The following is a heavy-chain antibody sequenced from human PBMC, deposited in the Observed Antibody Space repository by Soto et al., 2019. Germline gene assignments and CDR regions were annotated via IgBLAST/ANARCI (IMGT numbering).Heavy chain of an antibody. D-gene: IGHD1-26*01. CDR2: IRGDGSST. CDR3: ERGGNYVFDY. V-gene: IGHV3-74*01. CDR1: GFTFRSHW. J-gene: IGHJ4*02. Sequence: GGSLRLSCAASGFTFRSHWMHWVRQAPGKGLVWVSRIRGDGSSTHYADSVKGRFTISRDNAKNTLYLQMNSLRAEDTAAYYLERGGNYVFDYWGQGTLVTVS.